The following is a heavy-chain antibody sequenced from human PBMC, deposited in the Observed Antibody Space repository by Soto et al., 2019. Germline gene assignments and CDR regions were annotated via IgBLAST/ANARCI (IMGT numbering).Heavy chain of an antibody. CDR3: ARDKRNHYDSSGYYPFDY. CDR1: GGTFSSYA. V-gene: IGHV1-69*12. CDR2: IIPIFGPA. J-gene: IGHJ4*02. D-gene: IGHD3-22*01. Sequence: QVQRVQSGAEVKKPGSSVKVSCKASGGTFSSYAISWVRQAPGQGLEWMGGIIPIFGPANYAQKFQGRVTITADESTSTAYMELSSLRSDDTAVYYCARDKRNHYDSSGYYPFDYWGQGTLVTVSS.